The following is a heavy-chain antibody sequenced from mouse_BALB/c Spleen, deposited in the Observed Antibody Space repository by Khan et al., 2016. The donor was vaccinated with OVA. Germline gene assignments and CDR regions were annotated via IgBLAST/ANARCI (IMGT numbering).Heavy chain of an antibody. J-gene: IGHJ2*01. CDR2: IDPSDSEI. Sequence: QVQLQQSGAELVRPGASVKLSCRPSGFTFASYWINWVRQRPGQGLEWIGMIDPSDSEIHYNQIFKDKATLTVAKSSSTAYMQLSSLTSEGSAVYYCARSGTAYFDYWGPGTTLTVSS. D-gene: IGHD1-2*01. V-gene: IGHV1-61*01. CDR3: ARSGTAYFDY. CDR1: GFTFASYW.